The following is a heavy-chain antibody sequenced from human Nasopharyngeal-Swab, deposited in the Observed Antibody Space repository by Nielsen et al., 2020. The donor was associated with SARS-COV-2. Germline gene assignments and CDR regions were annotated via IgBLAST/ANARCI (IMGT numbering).Heavy chain of an antibody. Sequence: GESLKISCAASGFTFSSYEMNWVRQAPGKGLEWVSYISSSGSTIYYADSVKGRFTISRDNAKNSLYLQMNSLRAEDTAVYYCARDYGDYGRMQYYYYYGMDVWGQGTTVTVSS. J-gene: IGHJ6*02. CDR1: GFTFSSYE. CDR3: ARDYGDYGRMQYYYYYGMDV. CDR2: ISSSGSTI. D-gene: IGHD4-17*01. V-gene: IGHV3-48*03.